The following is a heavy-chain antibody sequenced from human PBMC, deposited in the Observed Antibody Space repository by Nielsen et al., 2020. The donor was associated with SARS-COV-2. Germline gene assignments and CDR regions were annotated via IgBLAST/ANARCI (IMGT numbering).Heavy chain of an antibody. CDR2: MSFDSSNE. Sequence: GESLKISCAASGFTFSSYGMHWVRQAPGKGLEWLAMMSFDSSNEYYSGSVKGRFTISRDDSKNTVYLHMKDVRVEDTALYYCARGEGMATVVVDYWGQGTMVTVSS. J-gene: IGHJ4*02. D-gene: IGHD5-24*01. CDR3: ARGEGMATVVVDY. V-gene: IGHV3-30*03. CDR1: GFTFSSYG.